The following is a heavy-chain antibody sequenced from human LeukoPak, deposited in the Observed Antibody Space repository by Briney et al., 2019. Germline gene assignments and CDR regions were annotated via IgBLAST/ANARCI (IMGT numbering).Heavy chain of an antibody. D-gene: IGHD6-6*01. Sequence: GESLKISCQGSGYSFSTYWIAWVRQMPGKGLESMGIIYPGDSDTRYSPSFQGQVTISADKSISTAYLQWSSLKVSDSAMYYCARHGVTGSSSSPNDYWGQGTLVTVSS. J-gene: IGHJ4*02. CDR1: GYSFSTYW. CDR3: ARHGVTGSSSSPNDY. CDR2: IYPGDSDT. V-gene: IGHV5-51*01.